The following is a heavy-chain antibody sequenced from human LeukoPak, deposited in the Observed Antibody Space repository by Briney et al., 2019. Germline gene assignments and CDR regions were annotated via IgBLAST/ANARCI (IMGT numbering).Heavy chain of an antibody. V-gene: IGHV1-18*01. J-gene: IGHJ4*02. CDR2: ISAYNGNT. CDR1: GYTFTSYG. Sequence: ASVNVFCKASGYTFTSYGISWVRQAPGQGLEWMGWISAYNGNTNYAQKLQGRVTMTTDTSTSTAYMELRSLRSDDTAVYYCARVPMVRGVIIPYFDYWGQGTLVTVSS. D-gene: IGHD3-10*01. CDR3: ARVPMVRGVIIPYFDY.